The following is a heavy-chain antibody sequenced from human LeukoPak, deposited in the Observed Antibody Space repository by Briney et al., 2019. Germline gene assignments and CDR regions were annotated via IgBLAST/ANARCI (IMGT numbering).Heavy chain of an antibody. CDR2: IYYTGT. CDR3: ARTSSYGSGSLDY. D-gene: IGHD3-10*01. Sequence: SETLSLTCTVSGGSVSDYYWSWIRQSPGKGLEWIGYIYYTGTSYNPSLKSRVTISVDTSKNQFSLRLNSVTAADTAVYYCARTSSYGSGSLDYWGQGTLVTVAS. CDR1: GGSVSDYY. V-gene: IGHV4-59*02. J-gene: IGHJ4*02.